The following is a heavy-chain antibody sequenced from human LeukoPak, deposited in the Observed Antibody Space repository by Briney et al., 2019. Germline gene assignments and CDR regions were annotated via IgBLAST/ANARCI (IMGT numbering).Heavy chain of an antibody. CDR3: VKSNRGGYPPQDAFDI. D-gene: IGHD5-12*01. J-gene: IGHJ3*02. V-gene: IGHV3-9*01. CDR1: GFTFDDYA. Sequence: GGSLRLSCAASGFTFDDYAMHWVRQAPGKGLEWVSGISWNSGSIGYADSVKGRFTISRDNAKNSLYLQMNSLRAEDTALYYCVKSNRGGYPPQDAFDIWGQGTMVTVSS. CDR2: ISWNSGSI.